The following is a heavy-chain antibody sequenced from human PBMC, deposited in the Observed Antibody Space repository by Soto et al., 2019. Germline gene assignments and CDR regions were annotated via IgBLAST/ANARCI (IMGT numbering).Heavy chain of an antibody. Sequence: QVQLVQSGAEVKKPGSSVKVSCKASGGTFSSYAIRWVRQAPGQGLEWMGGIIPIFGTANYAQKFQGRVTITADESTSTAYMELSSLRSEDTAVYYCASSGGMHFTRSTDFDIWGQGTMGPVSS. CDR1: GGTFSSYA. V-gene: IGHV1-69*01. CDR3: ASSGGMHFTRSTDFDI. D-gene: IGHD3-10*01. CDR2: IIPIFGTA. J-gene: IGHJ3*02.